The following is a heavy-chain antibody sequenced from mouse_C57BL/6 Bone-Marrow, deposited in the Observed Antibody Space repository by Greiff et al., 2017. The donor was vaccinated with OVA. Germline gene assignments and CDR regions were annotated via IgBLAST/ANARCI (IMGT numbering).Heavy chain of an antibody. CDR3: AREVITTVVADWYFDV. CDR2: INPNNGGT. V-gene: IGHV1-26*01. Sequence: VQLQQSGPELVKPGASVKISCKASGYTFTDYYMNWVKQSHGKSLEWIGDINPNNGGTSYNQKFKGKATLTVDKSSSTAYMELRSLTSEDSAVYYCAREVITTVVADWYFDVWGTGTTVTVSS. J-gene: IGHJ1*03. D-gene: IGHD1-1*01. CDR1: GYTFTDYY.